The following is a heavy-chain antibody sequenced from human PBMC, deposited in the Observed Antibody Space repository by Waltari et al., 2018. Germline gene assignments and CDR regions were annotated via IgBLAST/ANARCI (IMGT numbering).Heavy chain of an antibody. V-gene: IGHV6-1*01. CDR3: ARDSALRGYWYFDL. J-gene: IGHJ2*01. CDR1: GDTVSRNRAA. CDR2: TYYKSKWYT. Sequence: QVQLQQSGSGLVKPSQTLSLTCVISGDTVSRNRAAWNWIRQSPSRGLEWLGRTYYKSKWYTDYAESVRSRITIDADTSRNQFSLHLKSVTPEDTAVYFCARDSALRGYWYFDLLGRGTQVTVSS.